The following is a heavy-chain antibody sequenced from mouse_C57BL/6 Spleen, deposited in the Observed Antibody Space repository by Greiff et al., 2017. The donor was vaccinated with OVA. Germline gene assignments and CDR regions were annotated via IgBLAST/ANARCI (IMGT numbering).Heavy chain of an antibody. CDR2: IYPGDGDT. V-gene: IGHV1-82*01. CDR1: GYAFSSSW. CDR3: AKIYYGSSYEVY. J-gene: IGHJ2*01. Sequence: QVQLQQSGPELVKPGASVKISCKASGYAFSSSWMNWVKQRPGKGLEWIGRIYPGDGDTNYNGKFKGKATLTADKSSSTAYMQLSSLTSEDSAVYFCAKIYYGSSYEVYWGQGTTLTVSS. D-gene: IGHD1-1*01.